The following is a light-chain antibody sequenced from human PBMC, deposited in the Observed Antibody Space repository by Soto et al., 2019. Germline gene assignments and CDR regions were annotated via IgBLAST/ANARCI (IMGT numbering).Light chain of an antibody. J-gene: IGKJ5*01. CDR3: QQRGNLPPIT. CDR1: LSDRSY. CDR2: DAS. V-gene: IGKV3-11*01. Sequence: IVLAHAPATPSMSQGERATLFCRASLSDRSYLAWYQKKPCPAPRLLLYDASNRATGISPRLSGSGSRADFTLTITSLKPLDFAVYDRQQRGNLPPITIDQGTRLEIK.